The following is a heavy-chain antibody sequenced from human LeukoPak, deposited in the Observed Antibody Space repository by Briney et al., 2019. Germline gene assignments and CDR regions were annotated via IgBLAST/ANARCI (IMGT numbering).Heavy chain of an antibody. Sequence: SVKVSCKASGGTFSSYAISWVRQAPGQGLEWMGGIIPIFGTANYAQKFQGRVTMTRNTSISTAYMELSSLRSEDTAVYYCARGFYDILTGSYYFDYWGQGTLVTVSS. J-gene: IGHJ4*02. CDR1: GGTFSSYA. CDR2: IIPIFGTA. D-gene: IGHD3-9*01. CDR3: ARGFYDILTGSYYFDY. V-gene: IGHV1-69*05.